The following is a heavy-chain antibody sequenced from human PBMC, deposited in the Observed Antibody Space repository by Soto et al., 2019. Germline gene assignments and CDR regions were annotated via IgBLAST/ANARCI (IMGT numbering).Heavy chain of an antibody. J-gene: IGHJ4*02. Sequence: EVQLLESGGGLVQPGGSLRLSCAASGFTFSSYAMSWVRQAPGKGLEWVSAISGSGGSTYYADSVKGRFTISRDNSKNTLYLQMNSLRAEDTAVYYCAKVPPPHRTRRFHGDYGYYFDYWGQGTLVTVSS. CDR3: AKVPPPHRTRRFHGDYGYYFDY. V-gene: IGHV3-23*01. CDR2: ISGSGGST. D-gene: IGHD4-17*01. CDR1: GFTFSSYA.